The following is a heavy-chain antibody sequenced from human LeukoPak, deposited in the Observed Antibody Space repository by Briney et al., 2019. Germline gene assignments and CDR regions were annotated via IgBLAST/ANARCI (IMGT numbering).Heavy chain of an antibody. CDR2: IIPIFGTA. CDR1: GGTFSSYA. D-gene: IGHD3-9*01. Sequence: ASVKVSCKASGGTFSSYAISWVRQAPGQGLEWMGGIIPIFGTANYAQKFQGRVTITADESTSTAYMELSSLRSEDTAVYYCARGSRYFDWPKGLETNYYYYYVDVWGKGTTVTISS. V-gene: IGHV1-69*13. J-gene: IGHJ6*03. CDR3: ARGSRYFDWPKGLETNYYYYYVDV.